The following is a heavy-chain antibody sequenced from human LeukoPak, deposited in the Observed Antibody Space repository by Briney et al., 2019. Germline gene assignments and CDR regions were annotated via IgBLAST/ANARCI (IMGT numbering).Heavy chain of an antibody. CDR3: ARRLTRYDCFDP. D-gene: IGHD1-1*01. CDR2: TYYRSTWYN. J-gene: IGHJ5*02. CDR1: GDSVSSNSVT. V-gene: IGHV6-1*01. Sequence: QTLSLTCAISGDSVSSNSVTWNWIRQSPSRGLEWLGRTYYRSTWYNDYAVSVRGRITVNPDTSKNQFSLHLNSVTPEDTAVYYCARRLTRYDCFDPWGQGILVTVSS.